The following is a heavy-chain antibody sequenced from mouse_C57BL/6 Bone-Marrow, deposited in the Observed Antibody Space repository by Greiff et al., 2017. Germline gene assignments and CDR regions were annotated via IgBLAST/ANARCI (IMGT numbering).Heavy chain of an antibody. Sequence: EVQLVESGGDLVKPGGSLKLSCAASGFTFSSYGMSWVRQTPDKRLEWVATISSGGSYTYYPDSVKGRFTISRDNAKNTLCLQMSSLKSEDTAMYYCARRGDDYDERPYFDYWGQGTTLTVSS. CDR3: ARRGDDYDERPYFDY. V-gene: IGHV5-6*01. CDR2: ISSGGSYT. D-gene: IGHD2-4*01. J-gene: IGHJ2*01. CDR1: GFTFSSYG.